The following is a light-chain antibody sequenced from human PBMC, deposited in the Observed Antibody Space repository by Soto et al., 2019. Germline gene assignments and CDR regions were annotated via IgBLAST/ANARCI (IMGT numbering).Light chain of an antibody. CDR1: QSISSY. Sequence: DIQMTQSPSSLSASVGDRVTITCRASQSISSYLNWYQQKPGKAPKLLIYAASSLQSGVPSRFRGSGSGTDFTLTISSLQPEDFASYYCQESLSTRTFGQGTKVEIK. J-gene: IGKJ1*01. V-gene: IGKV1-39*01. CDR2: AAS. CDR3: QESLSTRT.